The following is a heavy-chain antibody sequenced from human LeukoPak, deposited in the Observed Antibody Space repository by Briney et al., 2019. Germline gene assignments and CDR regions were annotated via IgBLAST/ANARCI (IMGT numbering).Heavy chain of an antibody. CDR3: ATSGYSSGWFDYTDAFDI. D-gene: IGHD6-19*01. Sequence: GGSLRLSCAASGFAFSDYYMSWIRQAPGKGLEWVSYISGSGSTIYYADSVKGRFTISRDNAKNSLYLQMNSLRAEDTAVYYCATSGYSSGWFDYTDAFDIWGQGTMVTVSS. V-gene: IGHV3-11*04. CDR1: GFAFSDYY. CDR2: ISGSGSTI. J-gene: IGHJ3*02.